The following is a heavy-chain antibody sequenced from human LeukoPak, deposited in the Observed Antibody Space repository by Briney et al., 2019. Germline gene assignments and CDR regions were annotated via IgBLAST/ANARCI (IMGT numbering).Heavy chain of an antibody. CDR1: GGSLSSYY. J-gene: IGHJ4*02. D-gene: IGHD3-22*01. V-gene: IGHV4-59*01. CDR3: ARGGYYYDSSGYAPVD. CDR2: IYYSGST. Sequence: SETLSLTCTVSGGSLSSYYWSWIRQPPGKGLEWIGYIYYSGSTNYNPSLKSRVTISVDTSKNQFSLKLSSVTAADTAVYYCARGGYYYDSSGYAPVDWGQGTLVTVSS.